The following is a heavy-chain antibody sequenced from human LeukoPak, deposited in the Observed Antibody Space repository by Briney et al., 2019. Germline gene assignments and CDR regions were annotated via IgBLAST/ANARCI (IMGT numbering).Heavy chain of an antibody. Sequence: ASVKVSCKAVGYTFTSHYMHWVRQAPGQGLEWMGIINPSGGSPSYAQKIQGRVTMTRDTSTSTVYMELSSLRSEDTAVYYCARGLNIVVVPAAIKGGNAFDIWGQGTMVTVSS. D-gene: IGHD2-2*01. V-gene: IGHV1-46*01. CDR3: ARGLNIVVVPAAIKGGNAFDI. CDR2: INPSGGSP. CDR1: GYTFTSHY. J-gene: IGHJ3*02.